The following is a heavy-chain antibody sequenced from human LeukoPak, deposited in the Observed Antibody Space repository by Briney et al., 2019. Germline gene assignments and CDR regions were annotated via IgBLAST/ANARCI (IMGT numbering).Heavy chain of an antibody. CDR1: GGSISSRGYY. Sequence: SETLSLTCTVSGGSISSRGYYWSWIRQHPGKGLEWIGFIYYSGTTYYNPSLKSRSTISVDTSKNHFSLKLISVTDADTAMYYCARGTGGAAAADFDPWGQGTLVTVSS. D-gene: IGHD6-13*01. CDR2: IYYSGTT. CDR3: ARGTGGAAAADFDP. J-gene: IGHJ5*02. V-gene: IGHV4-31*03.